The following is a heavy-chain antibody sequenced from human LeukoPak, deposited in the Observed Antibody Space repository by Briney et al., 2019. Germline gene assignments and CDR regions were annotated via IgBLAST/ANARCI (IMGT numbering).Heavy chain of an antibody. V-gene: IGHV3-30-3*01. CDR1: GFGFSSYA. D-gene: IGHD3-22*01. CDR2: ISYDGNNK. Sequence: PGGSLRLSCAASGFGFSSYALHWVRQAPGKGLEWVAVISYDGNNKYYADSVKGRFTISRDNSKNTLYLQMNSLRAEDMAVYYCARVLDSGRWHMGLWGQGTLVTVSS. CDR3: ARVLDSGRWHMGL. J-gene: IGHJ4*02.